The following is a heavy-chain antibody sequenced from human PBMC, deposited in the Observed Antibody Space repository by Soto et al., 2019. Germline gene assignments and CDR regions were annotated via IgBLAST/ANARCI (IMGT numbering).Heavy chain of an antibody. D-gene: IGHD3-10*01. CDR3: ARDQGGEFLKGSGMDV. V-gene: IGHV4-59*01. Sequence: QVQLQESGPGLVKPSETLSLTCTVSGESMSRYYWSWIRLSPGKGLEWIGYIYYSGETNYNPSVKSRVTMSVDRTKNQFSLKLSSVTAADTAVYYCARDQGGEFLKGSGMDVWGQGTTVTVSS. CDR1: GESMSRYY. CDR2: IYYSGET. J-gene: IGHJ6*02.